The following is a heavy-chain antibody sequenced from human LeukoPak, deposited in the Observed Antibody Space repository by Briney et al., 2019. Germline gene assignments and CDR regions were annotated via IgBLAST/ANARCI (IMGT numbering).Heavy chain of an antibody. J-gene: IGHJ6*02. CDR3: AKDPGPMDV. V-gene: IGHV3-23*01. CDR1: GFTFSSYA. Sequence: GGSLRLSCAASGFTFSSYAMSWVRQAPGKGLEWVSAISGSGTSTYYADSVRGRFTISRDNSKNTLFLQMNSLRADDTAVYYCAKDPGPMDVWGQGTTVTVSS. CDR2: ISGSGTST.